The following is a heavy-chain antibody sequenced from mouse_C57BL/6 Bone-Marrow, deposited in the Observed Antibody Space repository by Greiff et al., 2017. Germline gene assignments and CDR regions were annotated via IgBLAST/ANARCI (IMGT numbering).Heavy chain of an antibody. CDR2: ISTYYGDA. CDR3: ARRDIYYSYDGDYLDY. D-gene: IGHD2-12*01. Sequence: VQLQESGPELVRPGVSVKLSCKGSGYTFTDYAMHWVKQSHAKSLEWIGAISTYYGDACYNQKFKDKATMTVDKSSSTAYLELARLTSADSAVYYCARRDIYYSYDGDYLDYGGQGTTLTVSS. V-gene: IGHV1-67*01. CDR1: GYTFTDYA. J-gene: IGHJ2*01.